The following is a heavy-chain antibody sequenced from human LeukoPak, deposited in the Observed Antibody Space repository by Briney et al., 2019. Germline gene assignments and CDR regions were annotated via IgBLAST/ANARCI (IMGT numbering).Heavy chain of an antibody. CDR1: GYTFTGYY. J-gene: IGHJ5*02. CDR3: ARVGRVRGPGGWFDP. V-gene: IGHV1-2*02. CDR2: INPNSGGT. Sequence: GASVKVSCKASGYTFTGYYMHWVRQAPGQGLEWMGWINPNSGGTNYAQKFQGRVTMTRDTSISTAYMELSRLRSDDTAVYYCARVGRVRGPGGWFDPWGQGTLVTVSS. D-gene: IGHD3-10*01.